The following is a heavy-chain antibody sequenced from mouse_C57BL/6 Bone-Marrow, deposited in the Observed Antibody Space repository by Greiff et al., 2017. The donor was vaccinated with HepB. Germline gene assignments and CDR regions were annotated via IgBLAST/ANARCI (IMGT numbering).Heavy chain of an antibody. J-gene: IGHJ4*01. Sequence: VQLKESVAELVRPGASVKLSCTASGFNIKNTYMHWVKQRPEQGLEWIGRIDPANGNTKYAPKFQGKATITADTSSNTAYLQLSSLTSEDTAIYYWARSGHGSCYAMDYWGQGTSVTVSS. CDR2: IDPANGNT. V-gene: IGHV14-3*01. CDR1: GFNIKNTY. CDR3: ARSGHGSCYAMDY. D-gene: IGHD1-1*01.